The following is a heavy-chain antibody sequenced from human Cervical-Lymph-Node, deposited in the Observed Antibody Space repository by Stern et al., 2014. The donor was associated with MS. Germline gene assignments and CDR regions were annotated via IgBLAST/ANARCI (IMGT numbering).Heavy chain of an antibody. CDR1: GYSFSNTW. D-gene: IGHD3-10*01. CDR2: IYPEDSDT. V-gene: IGHV5-51*01. J-gene: IGHJ3*01. CDR3: ARPLRGINNAFDA. Sequence: MQLVQSGGEVKKAGESLKISCKGSGYSFSNTWIGWVRQMPGKGLEWMGVIYPEDSDTRYSPSFQGQVSISADTSISTTYLHWGSLKASDTAMYFCARPLRGINNAFDAWGQGTMVTVYS.